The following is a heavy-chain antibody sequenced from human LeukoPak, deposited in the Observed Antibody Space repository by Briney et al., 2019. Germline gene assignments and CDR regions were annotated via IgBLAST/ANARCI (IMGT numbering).Heavy chain of an antibody. V-gene: IGHV3-23*01. J-gene: IGHJ5*02. CDR1: GFTFSSYN. D-gene: IGHD2-2*01. CDR2: ISAGGST. CDR3: AKDYYCSSTSCYGWFDP. Sequence: GGSLRLSCAASGFTFSSYNMNWVRQAPGKGLEWVSAISAGGSTHYADSVKGRFTISRDNSKNTLYLQMNSLRAEDTAVYYCAKDYYCSSTSCYGWFDPWGQGTLVTVSS.